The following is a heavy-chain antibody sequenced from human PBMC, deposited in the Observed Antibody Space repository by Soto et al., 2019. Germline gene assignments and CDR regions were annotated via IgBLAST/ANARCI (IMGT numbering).Heavy chain of an antibody. Sequence: QVQLQESGPGLVKPSQTLSLTCTVSGGSISSGDYYWSWIRQPPGKGLEWIGYIYYSGSTYYNPSLKSRVTISVDTSKNQFSLKLSSVTAADTAVYYCARGGRRDGYPSPIDYWGQGTLVTVSS. V-gene: IGHV4-30-4*01. CDR3: ARGGRRDGYPSPIDY. CDR2: IYYSGST. CDR1: GGSISSGDYY. J-gene: IGHJ4*02. D-gene: IGHD5-12*01.